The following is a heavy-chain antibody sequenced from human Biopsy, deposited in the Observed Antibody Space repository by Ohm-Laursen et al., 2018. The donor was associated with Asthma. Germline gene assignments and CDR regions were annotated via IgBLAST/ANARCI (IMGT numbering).Heavy chain of an antibody. V-gene: IGHV1-69*06. J-gene: IGHJ4*02. CDR1: GDSLGSFINYA. CDR3: ARASYDILTGYYNYFDY. D-gene: IGHD3-9*01. CDR2: ISPIFGSS. Sequence: SSVKVSCKASGDSLGSFINYAISWVRQAPGLGLEWMGGISPIFGSSNYAQRFQGRVTITADIFTRTVYMELSGLRFEDTAVYYCARASYDILTGYYNYFDYWGQGTLVTVSS.